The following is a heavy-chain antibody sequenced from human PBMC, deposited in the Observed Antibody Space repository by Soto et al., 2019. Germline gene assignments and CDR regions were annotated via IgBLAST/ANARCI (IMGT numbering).Heavy chain of an antibody. D-gene: IGHD2-21*02. V-gene: IGHV3-30*03. CDR2: ISYDGSNK. CDR3: ATRPDCPGD. J-gene: IGHJ6*04. Sequence: QVQLVESGGGVVQPGRSLRLSCAASGFTFSSYGMHWVRQAPGKGLEWVAVISYDGSNKYYADSVKGRFTISRDNSKNTLYLQMNSLRAEDTAVYYCATRPDCPGDWGKGTTVTVSS. CDR1: GFTFSSYG.